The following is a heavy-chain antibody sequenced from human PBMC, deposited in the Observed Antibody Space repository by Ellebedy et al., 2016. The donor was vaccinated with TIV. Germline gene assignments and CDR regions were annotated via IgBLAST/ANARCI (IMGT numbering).Heavy chain of an antibody. CDR2: IIPILGIA. D-gene: IGHD2-21*01. CDR3: ARDSAIPGPLGY. J-gene: IGHJ4*02. CDR1: GGTFSSYA. V-gene: IGHV1-69*04. Sequence: ASVKVSCKASGGTFSSYAISWVRQAPGQGLEWMGRIIPILGIANYAQKFQGRVTITADKSTSTAYMELSSLRSEDTAVYYCARDSAIPGPLGYWGQGTLVTVSS.